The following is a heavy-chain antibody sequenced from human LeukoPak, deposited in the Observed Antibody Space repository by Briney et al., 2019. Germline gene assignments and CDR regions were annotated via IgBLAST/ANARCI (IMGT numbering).Heavy chain of an antibody. V-gene: IGHV1-18*01. J-gene: IGHJ3*02. CDR2: ISAYNGNT. D-gene: IGHD3-10*01. CDR3: ARDHTPWFGELPADAFDI. Sequence: ASVKVSCKASGYTFTSYGISWVRQAPGQGLEWMGWISAYNGNTNYAQKLQRRVTMTTDTSTSTAYMELRSLRSDDTAVYYCARDHTPWFGELPADAFDIWGQGTMVTVSS. CDR1: GYTFTSYG.